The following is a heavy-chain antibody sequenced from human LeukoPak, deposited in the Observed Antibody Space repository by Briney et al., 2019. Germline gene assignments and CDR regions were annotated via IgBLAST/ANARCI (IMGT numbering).Heavy chain of an antibody. V-gene: IGHV3-33*01. D-gene: IGHD3-22*01. Sequence: GEPLTHSCAASGFTFSCYGMLWLGPAPARGREGVAGIWYDGSNKNYVASVKGRFTISRDNSKDPLYLEVDSLSAEDPGVYYCARARDNDDRSSFSALEYWGQRTRLTLST. CDR2: IWYDGSNK. CDR3: ARARDNDDRSSFSALEY. J-gene: IGHJ4*02. CDR1: GFTFSCYG.